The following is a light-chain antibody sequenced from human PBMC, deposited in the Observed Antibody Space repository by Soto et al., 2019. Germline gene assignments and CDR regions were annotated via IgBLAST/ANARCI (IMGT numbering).Light chain of an antibody. J-gene: IGKJ2*02. CDR1: QRVSSS. V-gene: IGKV3-11*01. CDR3: QQRGSWPRT. Sequence: EIVLTQSPATLSLSPGERATLSCRASQRVSSSLAWYQQKPGQAPRLLIFDASNRATGIPARFSGSGSGTDFTLTISSLEPEDFAVYYCQQRGSWPRTFGQGTKLEI. CDR2: DAS.